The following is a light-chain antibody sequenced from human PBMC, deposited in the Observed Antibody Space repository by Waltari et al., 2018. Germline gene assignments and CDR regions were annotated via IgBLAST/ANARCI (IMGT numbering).Light chain of an antibody. CDR3: NSRDSSDNLVF. Sequence: SSELTQDPAVSVALGQTVRITCQGDILRSYYAGRYQQKPGQAPILVIYSKNNPPSVIPDRFFGSSSGNTASVTITGAQAEDEADYYCNSRDSSDNLVFFGGGTRLTVL. J-gene: IGLJ2*01. V-gene: IGLV3-19*01. CDR2: SKN. CDR1: ILRSYY.